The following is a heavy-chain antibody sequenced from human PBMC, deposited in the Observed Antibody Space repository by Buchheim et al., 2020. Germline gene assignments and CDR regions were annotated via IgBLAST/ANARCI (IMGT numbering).Heavy chain of an antibody. D-gene: IGHD5-12*01. CDR1: GFTFSGYS. CDR3: ARISRESGVDC. V-gene: IGHV3-30-3*01. Sequence: QVQLVESGGGVVQPGRSLRLSCAASGFTFSGYSMHWVRQAPGKGLEWVAVITYDGSTKNYADSVKGRFTISRDNSKNTLYLRMNILSPADTAVYYCARISRESGVDCWGQGTL. J-gene: IGHJ4*02. CDR2: ITYDGSTK.